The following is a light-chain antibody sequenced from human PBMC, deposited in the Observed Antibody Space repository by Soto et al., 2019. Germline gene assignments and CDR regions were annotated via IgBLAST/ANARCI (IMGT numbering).Light chain of an antibody. J-gene: IGKJ1*01. CDR2: AAS. CDR1: QSFSNY. V-gene: IGKV1-39*01. CDR3: QQSYRTPRT. Sequence: DIQMTQSPSSLSASVGDRVTITCRASQSFSNYLNWYQQKPGKAPKLLMFAASSLQSGVPSRFSGGGSGTDFTLTISSLQPEDFATYYCQQSYRTPRTFGQGTKVEIK.